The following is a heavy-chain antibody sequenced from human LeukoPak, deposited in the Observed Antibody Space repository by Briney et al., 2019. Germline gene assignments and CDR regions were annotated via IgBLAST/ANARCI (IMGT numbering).Heavy chain of an antibody. V-gene: IGHV1-2*02. CDR2: INPNSGAT. J-gene: IGHJ4*02. CDR3: ARDLEMATISTVDDY. D-gene: IGHD5-24*01. CDR1: GYIFTAYY. Sequence: ASVKVSCKASGYIFTAYYLHWVRQAPGQGPEWMGWINPNSGATNYAQRFQGRVTMTSDTAIRTAYMELSRLRSDDTAVYYCARDLEMATISTVDDYWGQGTLVTVSS.